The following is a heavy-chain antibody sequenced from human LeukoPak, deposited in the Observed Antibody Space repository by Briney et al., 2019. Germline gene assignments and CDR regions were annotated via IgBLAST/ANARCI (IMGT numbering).Heavy chain of an antibody. CDR1: GGSISSYY. CDR3: ARGLYYSPRG. Sequence: SETLSLTCTVSGGSISSYYWSWIRQPPRKGLEWIGYISYSGSTNYNPSLKSRVTISANTSKNQFSLKLSSVTAADTAVYYCARGLYYSPRGWGQGTLVTVSS. J-gene: IGHJ4*02. CDR2: ISYSGST. V-gene: IGHV4-59*01. D-gene: IGHD3-10*01.